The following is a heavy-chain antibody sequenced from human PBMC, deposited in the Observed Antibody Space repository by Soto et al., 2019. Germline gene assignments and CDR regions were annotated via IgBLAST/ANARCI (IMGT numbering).Heavy chain of an antibody. CDR3: ARDVALGTDFDY. D-gene: IGHD7-27*01. CDR2: IYYSGST. V-gene: IGHV4-31*03. CDR1: GGSISSGGYY. J-gene: IGHJ4*02. Sequence: QVQLQESGPGLVKPSQTLSLTCTVSGGSISSGGYYWSWIRQHPGKGLEWIGYIYYSGSTYYNPSRNRRVIISVDTSNTQFIPMLSSVTAADTAVYYCARDVALGTDFDYCCQGTLVTVSS.